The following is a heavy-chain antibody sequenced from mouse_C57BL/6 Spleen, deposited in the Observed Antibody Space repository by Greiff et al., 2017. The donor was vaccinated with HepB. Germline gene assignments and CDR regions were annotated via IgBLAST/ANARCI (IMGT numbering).Heavy chain of an antibody. J-gene: IGHJ4*01. V-gene: IGHV5-6*01. Sequence: EVKLVESGGDLVKPGGSLKLSCAASGFTFSSYGMSWVRQTPDKRLEWVATISSGGSYTYYPDSVKGRFTISRDNAKNTLYLQMSSMKSEDTAMYYCARLEPYYYGNAMDYWGQGTSVTVSS. CDR2: ISSGGSYT. CDR1: GFTFSSYG. D-gene: IGHD1-1*01. CDR3: ARLEPYYYGNAMDY.